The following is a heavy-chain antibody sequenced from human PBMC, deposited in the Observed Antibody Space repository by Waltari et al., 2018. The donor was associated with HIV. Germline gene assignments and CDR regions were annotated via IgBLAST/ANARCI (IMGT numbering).Heavy chain of an antibody. V-gene: IGHV3-23*01. Sequence: EVQLLESGGGLVQPGGSLRLSCATSGFIFSNYAMSWVRQAPGKGLEWGSTIRSIGDTTYYADSVNGRFTTTRANSKDTLYLQMNSLRAEDTAVYYCAKDSMGAIDVEDYFDFWGQGTLVTVSS. CDR3: AKDSMGAIDVEDYFDF. J-gene: IGHJ4*02. CDR2: IRSIGDTT. CDR1: GFIFSNYA. D-gene: IGHD1-26*01.